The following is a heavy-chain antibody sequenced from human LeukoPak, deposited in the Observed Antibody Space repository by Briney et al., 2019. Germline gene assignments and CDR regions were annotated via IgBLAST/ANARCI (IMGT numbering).Heavy chain of an antibody. CDR2: ISIGGDTT. J-gene: IGHJ4*02. V-gene: IGHV3-23*01. D-gene: IGHD2/OR15-2a*01. CDR3: TRDLSPAHF. CDR1: GFTFSSHG. Sequence: PGGSLRLSCAASGFTFSSHGMCWVRQAPGRGLEWVSSISIGGDTTYSDSVKGRFTISRDNARNTLYLQMSSLRVDDTAVYYCTRDLSPAHFWGQGTLVTVSS.